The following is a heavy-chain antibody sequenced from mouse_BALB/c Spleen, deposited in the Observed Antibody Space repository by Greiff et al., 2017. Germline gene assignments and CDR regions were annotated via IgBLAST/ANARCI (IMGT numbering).Heavy chain of an antibody. V-gene: IGHV1-12*01. D-gene: IGHD2-14*01. CDR2: IYPGNGDT. CDR1: GYTFTSYN. J-gene: IGHJ4*01. CDR3: ARHRYDGDYAMDY. Sequence: QVQLQQSGAELVKPGASVKMSCKASGYTFTSYNMHWVKQTPGQGLEWIGAIYPGNGDTSYNQKFKGKATLTADKSSSTAYMQLSSLTSEDSAVYYCARHRYDGDYAMDYWGQGTSVTVSS.